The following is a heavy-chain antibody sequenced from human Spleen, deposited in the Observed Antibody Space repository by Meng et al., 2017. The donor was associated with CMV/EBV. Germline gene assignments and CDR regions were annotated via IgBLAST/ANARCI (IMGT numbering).Heavy chain of an antibody. CDR1: GFSLSTNGMS. CDR2: IYWDDEK. CDR3: AHTPYDPSGYSPAFHI. D-gene: IGHD3-22*01. J-gene: IGHJ3*02. V-gene: IGHV2-70*12. Sequence: SGPTLVKPTQTLTLTCSFSGFSLSTNGMSVNWVRRPPGKALEWLALIYWDDEKHYAASLKTRLTISRDTSEEQVVLTMTNMDPVDTGTYSCAHTPYDPSGYSPAFHIWGQGTMVTVSS.